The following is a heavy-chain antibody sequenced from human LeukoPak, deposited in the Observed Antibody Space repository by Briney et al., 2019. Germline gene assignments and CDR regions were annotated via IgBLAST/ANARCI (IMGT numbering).Heavy chain of an antibody. CDR3: ARDISGDNYFDY. Sequence: GSVRVSCKASGYTFTSYYMHWVRQAPGQGREWMGIINPSGGSTSYAQKFQGRVTMTRDTSTSTVYMELSSLRSEDTAVYYCARDISGDNYFDYWGQGTLVTVSS. V-gene: IGHV1-46*01. CDR1: GYTFTSYY. CDR2: INPSGGST. J-gene: IGHJ4*02. D-gene: IGHD3-10*01.